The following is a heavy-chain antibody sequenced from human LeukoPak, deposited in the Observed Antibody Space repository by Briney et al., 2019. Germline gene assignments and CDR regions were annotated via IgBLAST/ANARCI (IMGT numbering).Heavy chain of an antibody. D-gene: IGHD2-15*01. V-gene: IGHV4-39*07. CDR3: ARGPRYFVVAATMARDFDY. Sequence: PSETLSLTCTVSGGSISSSSDYWGWIRQPPGKGLEYIGSFYYSGSTNYNPSLKSRVTISVDTSKNQFSLKLSSVTAADTAVYYCARGPRYFVVAATMARDFDYWGQGTLVTVSS. CDR2: FYYSGST. CDR1: GGSISSSSDY. J-gene: IGHJ4*02.